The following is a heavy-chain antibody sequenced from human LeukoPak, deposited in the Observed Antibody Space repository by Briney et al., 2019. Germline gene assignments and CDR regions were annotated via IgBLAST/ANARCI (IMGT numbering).Heavy chain of an antibody. D-gene: IGHD6-19*01. CDR1: GFRFDDHG. CDR3: AGGDRNGWYFYY. Sequence: GGSLRLSCAASGFRFDDHGMSWVRQAPGKGLEWVSGISWNAGSTGYADSVKGRFTISRDNAENSLSLQMNSLRVEDTALYYCAGGDRNGWYFYYWGQGILVTVSS. CDR2: ISWNAGST. V-gene: IGHV3-20*04. J-gene: IGHJ4*02.